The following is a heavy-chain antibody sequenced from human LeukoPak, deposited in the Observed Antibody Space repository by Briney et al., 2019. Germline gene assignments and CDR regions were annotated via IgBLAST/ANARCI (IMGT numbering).Heavy chain of an antibody. D-gene: IGHD6-13*01. V-gene: IGHV3-15*01. CDR1: GVTFINAW. Sequence: KPGGSLRLSCAASGVTFINAWMSWVRQAPGKGLEGVGRINSKIDGGTADYAAPVKGRFTISRDDSKDTLYLQMDSLKTEDTAVYYCSTLRGSSSQYFQHWGQGTLVTVSS. J-gene: IGHJ1*01. CDR2: INSKIDGGTA. CDR3: STLRGSSSQYFQH.